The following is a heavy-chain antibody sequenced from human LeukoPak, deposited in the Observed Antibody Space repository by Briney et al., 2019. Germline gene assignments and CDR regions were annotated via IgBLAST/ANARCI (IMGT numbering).Heavy chain of an antibody. D-gene: IGHD5-24*01. J-gene: IGHJ3*02. CDR2: TCSSGSTI. V-gene: IGHV3-48*03. CDR1: GFTFSSYE. CDR3: ERDMRWGAFDI. Sequence: GGSLRLSCAASGFTFSSYEMNWVRQAPGKGLEWVSYTCSSGSTIYYADSVKGRFTISRDNAKNSLYLQMNSLRAEDTAVYYCERDMRWGAFDIWGQGTMVTVSS.